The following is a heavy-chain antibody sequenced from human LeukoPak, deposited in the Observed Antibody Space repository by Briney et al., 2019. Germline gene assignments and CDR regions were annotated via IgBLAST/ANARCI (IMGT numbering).Heavy chain of an antibody. V-gene: IGHV3-7*01. CDR1: GFTFSSYS. Sequence: GGSLRLSCAASGFTFSSYSMNWVRQAPGKGLEWVANIKQDGSEKYYVDSVKGRFTISRDNAKNSLYLQMNSLRAEDTAVYYCARDWDSSGWYGGDGYNYYGYWGQGTLVTVSS. CDR2: IKQDGSEK. CDR3: ARDWDSSGWYGGDGYNYYGY. J-gene: IGHJ4*02. D-gene: IGHD6-19*01.